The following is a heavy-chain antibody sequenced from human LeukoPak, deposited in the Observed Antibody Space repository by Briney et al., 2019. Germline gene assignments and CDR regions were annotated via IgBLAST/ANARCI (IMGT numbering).Heavy chain of an antibody. D-gene: IGHD6-25*01. Sequence: PSENLSLNCTVSGGSISTYYWSWIRQAPGIGLEWIGYIYTSGSTNYNPSLKSRVTISVGAYKNQFSLNLRSVPAADTAVYYFARHLVVFGYGSGWTGDYYYYIHVGGKGRSVTVSS. V-gene: IGHV4-4*09. CDR1: GGSISTYY. CDR3: ARHLVVFGYGSGWTGDYYYYIHV. J-gene: IGHJ6*03. CDR2: IYTSGST.